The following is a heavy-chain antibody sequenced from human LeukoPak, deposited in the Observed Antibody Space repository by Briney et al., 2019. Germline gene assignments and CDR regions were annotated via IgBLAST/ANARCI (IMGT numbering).Heavy chain of an antibody. CDR3: ATGFGQSVVIASDAFDI. D-gene: IGHD2-21*01. V-gene: IGHV1-18*01. Sequence: ASVKVSCKASGYTFTSYGISWVRQAPGQGLEWMGWISAYNGNTNYAQKLQGRVTMTTDTSTSTAYMELSSLRSEDTAVYYCATGFGQSVVIASDAFDIWGQGTMVTVSS. CDR2: ISAYNGNT. J-gene: IGHJ3*02. CDR1: GYTFTSYG.